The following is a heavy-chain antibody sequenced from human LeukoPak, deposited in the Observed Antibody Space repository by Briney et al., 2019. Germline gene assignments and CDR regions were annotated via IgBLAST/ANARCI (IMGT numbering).Heavy chain of an antibody. CDR1: GFTFSTYW. Sequence: GGSLRLSCAASGFTFSTYWMHWVRQAPGRGLVWVSRINGDGSTTAFADSVKGRFTISRDDAKNTVSLQMNSLRAEDTAVYYCIRDRGMTTYDYWGQGTLVTVSS. J-gene: IGHJ4*02. V-gene: IGHV3-74*01. CDR3: IRDRGMTTYDY. D-gene: IGHD4-17*01. CDR2: INGDGSTT.